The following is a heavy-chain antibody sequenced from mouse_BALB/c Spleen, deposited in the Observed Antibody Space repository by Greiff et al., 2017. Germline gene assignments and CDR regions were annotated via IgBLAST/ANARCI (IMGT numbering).Heavy chain of an antibody. CDR3: TRSAIYYDYDGFAY. J-gene: IGHJ3*01. V-gene: IGHV1S81*02. D-gene: IGHD2-4*01. CDR1: GYTFTSYY. CDR2: INPSNGGT. Sequence: QVQLQQPGAELVKPGASVKLSCKASGYTFTSYYMYWVKQRPGQGLEWIGGINPSNGGTNFNEKFKSKATLTVDKSSSTAYMQLSSLTSEDSAVYYCTRSAIYYDYDGFAYWGQGTLVTVSA.